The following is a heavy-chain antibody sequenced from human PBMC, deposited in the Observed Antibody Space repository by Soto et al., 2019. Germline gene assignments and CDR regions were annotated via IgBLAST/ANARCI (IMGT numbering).Heavy chain of an antibody. V-gene: IGHV4-31*03. J-gene: IGHJ4*02. CDR2: IYYSGST. D-gene: IGHD4-17*01. CDR1: GGSISSGGYY. CDR3: AREIRDYGDSYWFDY. Sequence: QVQLQESGPGLVKPSQTLSLTCTVSGGSISSGGYYWSWIRQHPGKGLEWIGYIYYSGSTYYNQSLKSRVTISVDTSKNQFSLKLSSVTAADTAVYYCAREIRDYGDSYWFDYWGQGTLVTVSS.